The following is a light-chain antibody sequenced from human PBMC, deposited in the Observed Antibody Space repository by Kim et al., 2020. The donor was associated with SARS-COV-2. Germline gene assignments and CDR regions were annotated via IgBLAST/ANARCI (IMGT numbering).Light chain of an antibody. CDR1: SGSIASSY. Sequence: NFMLTQPHSVSESPGKTVTISCTRSSGSIASSYVQWFQQRPGSAPSAVIHENNQRPSGVPDRFSGSIDSSSNSASLTISGLQTEDEADYYCQSYDSTSWVFGGGTQLTVL. V-gene: IGLV6-57*03. CDR2: ENN. CDR3: QSYDSTSWV. J-gene: IGLJ3*02.